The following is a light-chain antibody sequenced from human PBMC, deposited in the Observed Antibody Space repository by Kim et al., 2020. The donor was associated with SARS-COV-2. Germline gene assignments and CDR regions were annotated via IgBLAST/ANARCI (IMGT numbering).Light chain of an antibody. CDR3: QKYNSAPWT. CDR2: AAS. CDR1: QDISSH. Sequence: AFVGDRVTITCRASQDISSHLAWYQQKPERVPKLLISAASTLQAGVPSRFSGSGSGTDFTLTISSLQPEDVATYYCQKYNSAPWTFGQGTKVDIK. V-gene: IGKV1-27*01. J-gene: IGKJ1*01.